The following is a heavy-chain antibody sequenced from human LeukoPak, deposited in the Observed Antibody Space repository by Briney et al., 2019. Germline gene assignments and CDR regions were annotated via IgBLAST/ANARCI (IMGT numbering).Heavy chain of an antibody. CDR3: ARESKWFGELCAFDI. D-gene: IGHD3-10*01. CDR1: GFTFSSYS. V-gene: IGHV3-21*01. Sequence: GGSLRLSCAASGFTFSSYSMNWVRQAPGKGLEWVSSISSSSSYIYYADSVKGRFTTSGDNAKNSLYLQMNSLRAEDTAVYYCARESKWFGELCAFDIWGQGTMVTVSS. J-gene: IGHJ3*02. CDR2: ISSSSSYI.